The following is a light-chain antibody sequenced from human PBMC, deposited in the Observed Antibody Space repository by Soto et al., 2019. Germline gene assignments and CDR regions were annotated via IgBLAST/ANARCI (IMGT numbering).Light chain of an antibody. Sequence: QSVLTQPPSVSGAPGQRVTISRTGSSSNIGGAYDVHWYQQLPGIAPKLLIYANNYRPSGVPDRFSGSKSGTSASLAITGLQAEDEADYYCQSYDSSLNGYVFGTGTKVTVL. CDR2: ANN. CDR1: SSNIGGAYD. CDR3: QSYDSSLNGYV. J-gene: IGLJ1*01. V-gene: IGLV1-40*01.